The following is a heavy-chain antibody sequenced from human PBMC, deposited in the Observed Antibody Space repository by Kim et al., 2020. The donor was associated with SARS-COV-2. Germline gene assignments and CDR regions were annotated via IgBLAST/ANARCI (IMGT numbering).Heavy chain of an antibody. Sequence: SETLSLTCAVYGGSFSGYYWSWIRQPPGKGLEWIGEINHSGSTNYNPSLKSRVTISVDTSKNQFSLKLSSVTAADTAVYYCARRFSYDILTEGWFDPWG. CDR1: GGSFSGYY. J-gene: IGHJ5*02. CDR2: INHSGST. D-gene: IGHD3-9*01. CDR3: ARRFSYDILTEGWFDP. V-gene: IGHV4-34*01.